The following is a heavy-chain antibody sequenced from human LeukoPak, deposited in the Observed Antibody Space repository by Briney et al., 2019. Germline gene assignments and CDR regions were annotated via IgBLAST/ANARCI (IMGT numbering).Heavy chain of an antibody. D-gene: IGHD3-16*01. Sequence: VXGXSXXXYYWSWIRQPPGKGLEWIGEINHSGSTNYNPSLKSRVTISVDTSKNQFSLKLSSVTAADTAVYYCARVRRGGVYYYYYGMDVWGQGTTVTVSS. J-gene: IGHJ6*02. CDR2: INHSGST. CDR3: ARVRRGGVYYYYYGMDV. V-gene: IGHV4-34*01. CDR1: GXSXXXYY.